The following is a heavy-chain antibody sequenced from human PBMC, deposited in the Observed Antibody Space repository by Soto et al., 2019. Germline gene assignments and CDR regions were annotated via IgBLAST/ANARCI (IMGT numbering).Heavy chain of an antibody. CDR3: ARGIAPYYFDY. Sequence: QVQLVQSGAEEKKPGASVKISCKASGYTFTSYAMHWVRQAPGQRLEWMGWINAGNGNTKYSQKFQGRVTITRDTSASTAYMELSSLRSEDTAVYYCARGIAPYYFDYWGQGTLVTVSS. V-gene: IGHV1-3*05. CDR2: INAGNGNT. J-gene: IGHJ4*02. CDR1: GYTFTSYA. D-gene: IGHD6-13*01.